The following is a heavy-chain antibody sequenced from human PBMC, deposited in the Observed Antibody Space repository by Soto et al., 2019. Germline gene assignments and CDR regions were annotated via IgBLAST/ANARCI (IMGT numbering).Heavy chain of an antibody. Sequence: QVQLVESGGGVVQPGRSLRLSCAASGFTFSNYGMHWVRQAPGKGLEWVAVISYDGSNKYYADSVKGRFTISRDNSKNTLYLQMNSLRAEDTAVYYCAKVGYEASSSLDYWGQGTLVTVSS. D-gene: IGHD6-13*01. CDR3: AKVGYEASSSLDY. J-gene: IGHJ4*02. CDR1: GFTFSNYG. V-gene: IGHV3-30*18. CDR2: ISYDGSNK.